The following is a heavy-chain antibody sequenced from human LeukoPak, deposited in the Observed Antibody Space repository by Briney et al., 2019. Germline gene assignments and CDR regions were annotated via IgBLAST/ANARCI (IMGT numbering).Heavy chain of an antibody. D-gene: IGHD5-18*01. Sequence: WGSLRLSCAASGFTFSSYAMSWVRQAPGKGLEWVSGISGSGGSTYYADSVKGRFTVSRDNSKNTLYLQMNSLRAEDRAVYYCAKDVTWVQLCLDVWGQGTLVTVSS. CDR3: AKDVTWVQLCLDV. CDR2: ISGSGGST. V-gene: IGHV3-23*01. J-gene: IGHJ4*02. CDR1: GFTFSSYA.